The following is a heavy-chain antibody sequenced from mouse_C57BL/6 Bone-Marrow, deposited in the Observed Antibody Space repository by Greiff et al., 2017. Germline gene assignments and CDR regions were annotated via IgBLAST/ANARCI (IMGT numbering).Heavy chain of an antibody. D-gene: IGHD2-1*01. Sequence: VKLKQSGPGLVQPSQSLSITCTVSGFSLTSYGVHWVRQPPGKGLEWLGVIWSGGSTDYNAAFISRLSISKDNSKSQVFFKMNSLQADDTAIYYCANHYYGNYPRAMDYWGQGTSVTVSS. CDR2: IWSGGST. CDR1: GFSLTSYG. V-gene: IGHV2-4*01. CDR3: ANHYYGNYPRAMDY. J-gene: IGHJ4*01.